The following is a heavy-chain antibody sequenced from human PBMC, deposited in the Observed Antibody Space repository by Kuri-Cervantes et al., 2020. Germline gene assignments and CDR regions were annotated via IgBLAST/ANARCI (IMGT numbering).Heavy chain of an antibody. D-gene: IGHD3-9*01. V-gene: IGHV1-2*02. CDR2: ISPNSGGT. CDR3: ARGGFDWLLYVDY. CDR1: GYTFTSYG. Sequence: ASVKVSCKASGYTFTSYGISWVRQAPGQGLEWMGWISPNSGGTNYAQKFQGRVTMTRDTSISTAYMELSRLRSDDTAVYYCARGGFDWLLYVDYWGQGTLVTVSS. J-gene: IGHJ4*02.